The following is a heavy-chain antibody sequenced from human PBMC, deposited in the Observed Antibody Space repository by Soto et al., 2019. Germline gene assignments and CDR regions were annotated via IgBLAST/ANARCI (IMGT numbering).Heavy chain of an antibody. CDR1: GFTVSSHY. CDR2: IYSGGST. Sequence: GGSLRLSCAASGFTVSSHYMSWVRQAPGKGLEWVSVIYSGGSTYYAKSVTGRFIISRDNSKSTVYLQMNSLRAEDTAVYYCARDRTISDYRSSGALGLWGQGTLVPVSP. J-gene: IGHJ4*02. V-gene: IGHV3-66*01. D-gene: IGHD6-6*01. CDR3: ARDRTISDYRSSGALGL.